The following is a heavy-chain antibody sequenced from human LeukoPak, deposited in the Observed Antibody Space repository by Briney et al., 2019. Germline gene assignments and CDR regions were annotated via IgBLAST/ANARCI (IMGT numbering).Heavy chain of an antibody. J-gene: IGHJ3*02. CDR2: IYTSGST. V-gene: IGHV4-61*02. CDR1: GGSISSGSYY. CDR3: ARQEYQLLDAFDI. D-gene: IGHD2-2*01. Sequence: SETLSLTCTVSGGSISSGSYYLSWIRQPAGKGLEWIGRIYTSGSTNYNPSLKSRVTISVDTSKNQFSLKLSSVTAADTAVYYCARQEYQLLDAFDIWGQGTMVTVSS.